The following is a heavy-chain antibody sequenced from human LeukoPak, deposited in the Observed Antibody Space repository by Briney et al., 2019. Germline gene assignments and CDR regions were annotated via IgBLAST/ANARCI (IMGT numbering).Heavy chain of an antibody. V-gene: IGHV1-69*05. Sequence: SVKVSCKASGGTFSSYAISWVRQAPGQGLERMGGIIPIFGTANYAQKFQGRVTITTDESTSTAYMELSSLRSEDTAVYYCARDPESAYGNTFDIWGQGTMVIVSS. CDR2: IIPIFGTA. D-gene: IGHD5-12*01. J-gene: IGHJ3*02. CDR1: GGTFSSYA. CDR3: ARDPESAYGNTFDI.